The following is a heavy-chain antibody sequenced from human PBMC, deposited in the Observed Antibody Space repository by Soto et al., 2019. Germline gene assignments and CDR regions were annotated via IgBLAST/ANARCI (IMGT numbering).Heavy chain of an antibody. V-gene: IGHV3-21*05. Sequence: GGSLRLSCAASGFSFSGHGMNWVRQAPGKGLEWVSYISSTGNFIQYADSVKGRFTISRDDAKTSLFLQMDSLRAEDTAVYYCSRDDCGFVIDLWGQGTLVTVS. D-gene: IGHD2-21*02. CDR1: GFSFSGHG. CDR3: SRDDCGFVIDL. J-gene: IGHJ5*02. CDR2: ISSTGNFI.